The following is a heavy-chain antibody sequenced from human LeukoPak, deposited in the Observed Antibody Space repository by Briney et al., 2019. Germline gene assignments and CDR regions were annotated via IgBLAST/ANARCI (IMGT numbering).Heavy chain of an antibody. CDR1: GYTFTSYG. D-gene: IGHD6-13*01. CDR2: ISAYNGNT. CDR3: ANHVAATDAFDI. Sequence: ASVKVSCKASGYTFTSYGISWVRQAPGQGLERMGWISAYNGNTNYAQKLQGRVTMTTDTSTSTAYMELRSLRSDDTAVYYCANHVAATDAFDIWGQGTMVTVSS. J-gene: IGHJ3*02. V-gene: IGHV1-18*01.